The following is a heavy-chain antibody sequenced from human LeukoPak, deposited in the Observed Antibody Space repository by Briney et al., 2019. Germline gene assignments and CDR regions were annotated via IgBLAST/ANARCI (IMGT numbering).Heavy chain of an antibody. Sequence: SETLSLTCAVSGYSISSGYYWGWIRQPPGKGLEWIGSIYHSGSTYYNPSLKSRVTISVDTSKNQFSLKLSSVTAADTAVYYCARPARAVLRVGFFDIWGQGTMVTVS. CDR1: GYSISSGYY. V-gene: IGHV4-38-2*01. D-gene: IGHD3-10*01. CDR2: IYHSGST. J-gene: IGHJ3*02. CDR3: ARPARAVLRVGFFDI.